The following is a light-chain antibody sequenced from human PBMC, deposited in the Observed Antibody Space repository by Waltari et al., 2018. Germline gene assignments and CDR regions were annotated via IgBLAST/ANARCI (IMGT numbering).Light chain of an antibody. CDR1: TSLLYTSNNKNY. J-gene: IGKJ2*01. CDR2: WAS. Sequence: DIVMTQSPDSLAVSLGEKATINCKSNTSLLYTSNNKNYKDWYQQKPGQPLKLFFYWASSRETGGPDRVSGSGSGTDCTLTIGSLQAEDVAVYYCQQYYTAPYTFGQGTKLEIK. CDR3: QQYYTAPYT. V-gene: IGKV4-1*01.